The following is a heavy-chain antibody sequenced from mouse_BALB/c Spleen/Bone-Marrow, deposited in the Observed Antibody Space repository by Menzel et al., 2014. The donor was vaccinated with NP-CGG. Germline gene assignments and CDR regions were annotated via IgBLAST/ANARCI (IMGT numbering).Heavy chain of an antibody. D-gene: IGHD4-1*01. J-gene: IGHJ2*01. Sequence: QVQLQQSGPELVKPGASVRISCKASGYTFTSYYIHWVKQRPGQGLEWIGWIYPGNVNTKYNEKFKGKATLTADKSSSTAYMQLSSLTSEDSAVYFCAREANWNFDYWGQSTTLTVSS. CDR1: GYTFTSYY. CDR2: IYPGNVNT. CDR3: AREANWNFDY. V-gene: IGHV1S56*01.